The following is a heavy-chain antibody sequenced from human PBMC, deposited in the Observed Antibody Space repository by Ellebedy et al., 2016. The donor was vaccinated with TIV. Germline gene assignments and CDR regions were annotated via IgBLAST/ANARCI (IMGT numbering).Heavy chain of an antibody. D-gene: IGHD3-16*01. V-gene: IGHV1-69*04. CDR1: GGTFSNYA. J-gene: IGHJ4*02. CDR2: IIPILAIL. Sequence: AASVKVSCKASGGTFSNYAISWVRQAPGQGLEWMGRIIPILAILNYAQRFQGRVTITADKSTSTAYMELSRLRSEDAALYYCATDGGSAEVERRETLSYWGLGTLVTVSS. CDR3: ATDGGSAEVERRETLSY.